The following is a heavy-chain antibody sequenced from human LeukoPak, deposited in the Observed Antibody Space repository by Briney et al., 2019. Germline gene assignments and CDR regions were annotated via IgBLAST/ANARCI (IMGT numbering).Heavy chain of an antibody. Sequence: PGGSLRLSCAASGFSFRSCWMSWVRQAPGKGLEWVSAISGSGGSTYYADSVKGRFTISRDNSKNTLYLQMNSLRAEDTAVYYCAKSVVVAAYYYFDYWGQGTLVTVSS. CDR3: AKSVVVAAYYYFDY. D-gene: IGHD2-15*01. CDR2: ISGSGGST. J-gene: IGHJ4*02. CDR1: GFSFRSCW. V-gene: IGHV3-23*01.